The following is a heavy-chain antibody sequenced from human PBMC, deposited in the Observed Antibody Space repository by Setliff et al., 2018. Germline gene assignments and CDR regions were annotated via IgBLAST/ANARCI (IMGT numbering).Heavy chain of an antibody. D-gene: IGHD3-10*01. CDR2: ISSSSSTI. J-gene: IGHJ6*02. CDR3: AGGAGGTMVRGVRGMDV. Sequence: GGSLRLSCAASGFTFSDYYMSWIRQAPGKGLEWVSYISSSSSTIYYADSVKGRFTISRDNAKNSLYLQMNSLRAEDTVVYYCAGGAGGTMVRGVRGMDVWGQGTTVTVSS. V-gene: IGHV3-11*04. CDR1: GFTFSDYY.